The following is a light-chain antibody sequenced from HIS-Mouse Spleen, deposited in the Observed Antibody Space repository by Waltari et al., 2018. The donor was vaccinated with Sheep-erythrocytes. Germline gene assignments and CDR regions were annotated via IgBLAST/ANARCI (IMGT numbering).Light chain of an antibody. Sequence: QSALTQPRSASGPPGQSVTISCTGTSSDVGGHNYDSWYQQHPGKAPKLMIYDVSKRPSGVPDRFSGSKSGNTASLTISGLQAEDEADYYCCSYAGSYNHVFATGTKVTVL. V-gene: IGLV2-11*01. CDR1: SSDVGGHNY. J-gene: IGLJ1*01. CDR3: CSYAGSYNHV. CDR2: DVS.